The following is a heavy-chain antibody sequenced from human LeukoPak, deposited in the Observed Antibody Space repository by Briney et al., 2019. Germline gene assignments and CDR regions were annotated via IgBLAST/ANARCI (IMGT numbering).Heavy chain of an antibody. V-gene: IGHV4-38-2*02. J-gene: IGHJ4*02. CDR3: ARGDSSSWLGFDY. D-gene: IGHD6-13*01. CDR1: GYSISSGYY. CDR2: INHSGST. Sequence: PSETLSLTCTVSGYSISSGYYWGWIRPSPGKGLEWIGEINHSGSTNYNPSLKSRVTISVDTSKNQFSLKLSSVTAADTAVYYCARGDSSSWLGFDYWGQGTLVTVSS.